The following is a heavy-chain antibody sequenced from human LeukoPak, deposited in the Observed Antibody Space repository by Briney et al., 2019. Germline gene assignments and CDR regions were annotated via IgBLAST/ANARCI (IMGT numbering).Heavy chain of an antibody. CDR3: ARGVGYYDSSGYYHSWYFDL. J-gene: IGHJ2*01. CDR1: GGTFSSYA. D-gene: IGHD3-22*01. V-gene: IGHV1-69*05. Sequence: VASVKVSCKASGGTFSSYAISWVRQAPGQGLEWMGRIIPIFGTANYAQKFQGRVTITTDESTSTAYMELSSLRSEDTAVYYCARGVGYYDSSGYYHSWYFDLWGRGTLVTVSS. CDR2: IIPIFGTA.